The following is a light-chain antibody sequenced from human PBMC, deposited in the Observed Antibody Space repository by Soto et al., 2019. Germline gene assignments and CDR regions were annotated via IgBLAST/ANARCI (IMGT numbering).Light chain of an antibody. CDR3: CSYTTSSTRV. J-gene: IGLJ2*01. CDR2: EVS. Sequence: QSALTQPASVSGSPGQSITISCTGTSSDVGGYDYVSWYQQHPGKAPKVMIYEVSNRPSGVSYRFSGSKSGNTASLTISGLQAEDESDYYCCSYTTSSTRVFGGGTKLTVL. V-gene: IGLV2-14*01. CDR1: SSDVGGYDY.